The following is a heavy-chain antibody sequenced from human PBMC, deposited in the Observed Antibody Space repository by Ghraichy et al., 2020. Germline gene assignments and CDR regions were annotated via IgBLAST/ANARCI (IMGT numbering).Heavy chain of an antibody. CDR1: GFTFSTYT. Sequence: SCTASGFTFSTYTMTWVRQSPGKGLDWVSDIWPSGTTTYYADSVKGRFTVSRDNSKNTLYLQMSSLRAEDTAMYYCAKALGASAFDIWGQGTMVTVSS. V-gene: IGHV3-23*01. D-gene: IGHD7-27*01. J-gene: IGHJ3*02. CDR3: AKALGASAFDI. CDR2: IWPSGTTT.